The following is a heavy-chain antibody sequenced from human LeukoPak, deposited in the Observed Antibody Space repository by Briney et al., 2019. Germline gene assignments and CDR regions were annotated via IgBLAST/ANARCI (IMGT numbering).Heavy chain of an antibody. CDR1: GGSFTVYY. CDR2: INHSGST. CDR3: ASYGSNNWFDP. V-gene: IGHV4-34*01. J-gene: IGHJ5*02. D-gene: IGHD4-23*01. Sequence: KTSETLSLTCAVYGGSFTVYYWSWIRQPPGKGLEWIGEINHSGSTNYNPSLKSRVTISVDTSKNQFSLKLSSVTAADTAVYYCASYGSNNWFDPWGQGTLVTVSS.